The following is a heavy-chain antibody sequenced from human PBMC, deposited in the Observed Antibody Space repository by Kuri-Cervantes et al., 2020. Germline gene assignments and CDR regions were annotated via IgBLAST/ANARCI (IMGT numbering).Heavy chain of an antibody. J-gene: IGHJ4*02. V-gene: IGHV3-9*01. CDR3: AHLGAADRYSSDRFDY. D-gene: IGHD6-19*01. CDR1: GFTFSSYA. CDR2: ISWNSGSI. Sequence: SLKISCAASGFTFSSYAMHWVRQAPGKGPEWVSGISWNSGSIGYADSVKGRFTISRDNAKNSLYLQMNSLRAEDTALYYCAHLGAADRYSSDRFDYWGQGTLVTVSS.